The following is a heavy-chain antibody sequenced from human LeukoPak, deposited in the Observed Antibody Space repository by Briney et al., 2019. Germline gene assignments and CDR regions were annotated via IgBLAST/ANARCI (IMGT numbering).Heavy chain of an antibody. CDR1: GFTFSSYA. D-gene: IGHD4-11*01. CDR2: ISYDGSNK. J-gene: IGHJ5*02. V-gene: IGHV3-30-3*01. CDR3: ARDLTVTSTCWFDR. Sequence: GGSLRLSCAASGFTFSSYAMHWVRQAPGKGLEWVAVISYDGSNKYYADSVKGRFTISRDNSKNTLYLQMNSLRAEDTAVYYCARDLTVTSTCWFDRWGQGTLVTVSS.